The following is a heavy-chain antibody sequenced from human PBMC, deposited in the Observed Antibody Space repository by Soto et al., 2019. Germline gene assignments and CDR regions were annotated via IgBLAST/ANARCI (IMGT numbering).Heavy chain of an antibody. Sequence: GGSLRLSCAASGFTFSNYGMHWVRQAPGKGLEWVAVIWYDGSKKYYADSVKGRFTISRDNSKNTLYLQVNSLRAEDTAVYYCVRDEEVYGDENTNFHYWGQGTLVTVSS. D-gene: IGHD4-17*01. CDR2: IWYDGSKK. CDR1: GFTFSNYG. J-gene: IGHJ4*02. V-gene: IGHV3-33*01. CDR3: VRDEEVYGDENTNFHY.